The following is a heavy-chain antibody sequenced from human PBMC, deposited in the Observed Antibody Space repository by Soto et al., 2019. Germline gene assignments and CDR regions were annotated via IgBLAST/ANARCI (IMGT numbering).Heavy chain of an antibody. CDR3: ARGRIIGP. D-gene: IGHD2-15*01. J-gene: IGHJ5*02. CDR1: GGSINSGGYS. CDR2: IYYSGST. V-gene: IGHV4-61*08. Sequence: SETLSLTCTVSGGSINSGGYSWTWIRQPPGKGLEWIGSIYYSGSTNYNPSLNSRVTISVDTSKNQFSLKLNSVTAADTAVYYCARGRIIGPWGRGALVTVSS.